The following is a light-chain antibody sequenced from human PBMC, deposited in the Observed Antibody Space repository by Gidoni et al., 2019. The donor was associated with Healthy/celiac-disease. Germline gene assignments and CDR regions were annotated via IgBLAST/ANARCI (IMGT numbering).Light chain of an antibody. CDR2: YDS. J-gene: IGLJ3*02. Sequence: SVAPGKTGRITCGGNNIGSKSVHWSQQKPGQAPVLVIYYDSDRPSGIPERFSGSNSGNTATLTISRVEAGDEADYYCQVWDSSSDLRVFGGGTKLTVL. V-gene: IGLV3-21*04. CDR3: QVWDSSSDLRV. CDR1: NIGSKS.